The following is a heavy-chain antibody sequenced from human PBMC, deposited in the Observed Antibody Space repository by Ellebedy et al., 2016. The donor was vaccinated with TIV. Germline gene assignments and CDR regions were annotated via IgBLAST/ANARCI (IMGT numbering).Heavy chain of an antibody. D-gene: IGHD2-2*01. V-gene: IGHV3-21*01. CDR3: ASDGCRSTTCFDQ. CDR1: GFSFSSSS. CDR2: ISSSTTYI. J-gene: IGHJ4*02. Sequence: GESLKISCAASGFSFSSSSMNWVRQAPGKGLEWVSSISSSTTYIHYADSVKGRFTISRDNAKDSLYLQMNSLRAEDTAVYYCASDGCRSTTCFDQWGQGTPVTVSS.